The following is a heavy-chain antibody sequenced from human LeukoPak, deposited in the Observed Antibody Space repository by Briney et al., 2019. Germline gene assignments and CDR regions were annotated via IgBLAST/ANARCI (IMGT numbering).Heavy chain of an antibody. Sequence: GESLKISCKGSGSNFNNYWIAWVRQMPGKGLEWMGITHPGDSDTRYSPSFQGQVTISADKSTSTAYLQWSSLKASDTAMYYCARQKVLGALDAFDIWGPGTMVTVSS. CDR3: ARQKVLGALDAFDI. D-gene: IGHD3-16*01. CDR1: GSNFNNYW. V-gene: IGHV5-51*01. CDR2: THPGDSDT. J-gene: IGHJ3*02.